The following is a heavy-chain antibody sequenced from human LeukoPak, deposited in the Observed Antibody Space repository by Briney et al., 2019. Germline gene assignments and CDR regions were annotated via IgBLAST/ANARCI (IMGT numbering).Heavy chain of an antibody. CDR2: ISGSGGST. V-gene: IGHV3-23*01. CDR3: AKEVSYDSSGYLLYYFDY. D-gene: IGHD3-22*01. J-gene: IGHJ4*02. CDR1: GFTFSSYA. Sequence: GGSLRLSCAASGFTFSSYAMSWVRQAPGKGLEWVSAISGSGGSTYYADSVKGRFTISRDNSKNTLYLQMNSLRAEDTAVYYCAKEVSYDSSGYLLYYFDYWGQGTLVTVSS.